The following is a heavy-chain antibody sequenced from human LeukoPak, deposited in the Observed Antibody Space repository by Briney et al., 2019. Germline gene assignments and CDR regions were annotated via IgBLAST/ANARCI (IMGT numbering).Heavy chain of an antibody. CDR3: ARRAGASSHPYDY. CDR2: IFSST. CDR1: GFTVSSNS. V-gene: IGHV3-53*01. Sequence: PGGSLRLSCTVSGFTVSSNSMSWVRQAPGKGLEWVSFIFSSTHYSDSVKGRFTISRDNSKNTLYLQMNSLRAEDTAVYYFARRAGASSHPYDYWGQGTLVTVSS. D-gene: IGHD4-17*01. J-gene: IGHJ4*02.